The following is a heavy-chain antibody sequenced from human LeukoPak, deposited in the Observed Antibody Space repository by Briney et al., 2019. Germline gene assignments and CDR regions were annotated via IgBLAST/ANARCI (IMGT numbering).Heavy chain of an antibody. CDR2: ISGSGGST. D-gene: IGHD3-22*01. Sequence: PGGSLRLSCAVSGFTFSSYDMSWVRQAPGKGLEWVSTISGSGGSTYYADSVKGRFTISRDNSKNTLYLQMNSLRAEDTAVFYCAKDRLSVYYYDSSGYYYFDYWGQGTLVTVSS. V-gene: IGHV3-23*01. J-gene: IGHJ4*02. CDR3: AKDRLSVYYYDSSGYYYFDY. CDR1: GFTFSSYD.